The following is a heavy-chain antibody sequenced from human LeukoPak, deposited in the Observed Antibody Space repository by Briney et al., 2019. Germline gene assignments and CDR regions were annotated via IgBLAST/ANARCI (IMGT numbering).Heavy chain of an antibody. D-gene: IGHD3-10*01. V-gene: IGHV1-8*01. CDR3: ARGGSGYYYYYYMDV. CDR1: GYTFTTND. CDR2: MNPNSGNT. J-gene: IGHJ6*03. Sequence: ASVKVSCKASGYTFTTNDINWVRQATVQGLEWMGWMNPNSGNTGYAQKFQGRVTMTRNTSISTAYMELSSLRSEDTAVYYCARGGSGYYYYYYMDVWGKGTTVTISS.